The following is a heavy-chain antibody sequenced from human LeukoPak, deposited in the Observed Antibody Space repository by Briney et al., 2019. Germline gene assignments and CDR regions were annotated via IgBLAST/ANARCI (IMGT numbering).Heavy chain of an antibody. D-gene: IGHD6-19*01. CDR1: GGSISSSSYY. J-gene: IGHJ3*02. CDR3: ARAVAGDDAFDI. V-gene: IGHV4-39*07. Sequence: SETLSLTCTVSGGSISSSSYYWGWIRQPPGKGLEWIGRIYYSGNTYYHPSLQSRVTISVATSKNQFSLKLSSVTAADTAVYYCARAVAGDDAFDIWGQGTMVTVSS. CDR2: IYYSGNT.